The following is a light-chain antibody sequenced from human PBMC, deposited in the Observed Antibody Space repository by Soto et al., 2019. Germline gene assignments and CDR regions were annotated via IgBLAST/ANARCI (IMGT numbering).Light chain of an antibody. CDR2: EVS. Sequence: QSALIQPASVSGSPGQSITISCTGTSSDVGGSNYVSWYQHHPHRAPKLLIYEVSYRPSGVSNRFSGSKSGNTASLTISGLQAEDEADYYCCSYTTSSTLVFGTGTKVTVL. V-gene: IGLV2-14*01. J-gene: IGLJ1*01. CDR1: SSDVGGSNY. CDR3: CSYTTSSTLV.